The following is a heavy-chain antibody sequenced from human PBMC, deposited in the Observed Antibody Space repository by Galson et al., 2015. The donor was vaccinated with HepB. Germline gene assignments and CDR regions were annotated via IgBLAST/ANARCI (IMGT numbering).Heavy chain of an antibody. D-gene: IGHD3-16*01. CDR2: ISSFNNYI. CDR1: GFSFSAHT. V-gene: IGHV3-21*06. CDR3: ARDVVWGRASDV. Sequence: SLRLSCAASGFSFSAHTMTWVRQAPGKGLEWVSSISSFNNYIYYADSVKGRFTISRDNAKNSLYLQMNSLRAEDTAVYYCARDVVWGRASDVWGQGTMVAVSS. J-gene: IGHJ3*01.